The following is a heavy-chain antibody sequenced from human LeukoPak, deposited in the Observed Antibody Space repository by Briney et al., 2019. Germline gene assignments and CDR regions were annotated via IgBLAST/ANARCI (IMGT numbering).Heavy chain of an antibody. V-gene: IGHV7-4-1*02. CDR2: IHPSTGNP. CDR3: ARAFQSLGGLSLPDY. CDR1: GYTFTNYA. Sequence: GASVKVSCKASGYTFTNYAMNWVRQAPGQGLEFMGWIHPSTGNPTYAQGFTGRFVFSLDTAVSTTYLQITSLKAEDTAVYFCARAFQSLGGLSLPDYWGQGTLVIVSS. J-gene: IGHJ4*02. D-gene: IGHD3-16*02.